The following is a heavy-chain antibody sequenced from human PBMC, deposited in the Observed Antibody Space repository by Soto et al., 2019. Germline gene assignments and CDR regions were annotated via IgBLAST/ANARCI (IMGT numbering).Heavy chain of an antibody. J-gene: IGHJ5*02. CDR1: GFTFKNYD. CDR2: ISGNGFSQ. CDR3: VIPPGSSWLPYT. Sequence: EVQLLESGGGLVPSGGSLRLSCTGTGFTFKNYDITWVRQSPGKGPQWVAAISGNGFSQYYADYVKGRCSISRDNSKNTVYLQMNRLSVDDAAVYYCVIPPGSSWLPYTWGQGTVISVSS. D-gene: IGHD6-6*01. V-gene: IGHV3-23*01.